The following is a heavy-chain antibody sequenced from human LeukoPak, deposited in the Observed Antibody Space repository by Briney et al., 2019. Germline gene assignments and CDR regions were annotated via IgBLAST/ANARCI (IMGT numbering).Heavy chain of an antibody. D-gene: IGHD3-10*01. J-gene: IGHJ6*02. CDR2: IYSGGST. Sequence: GGSLRLSCAASGFTVSTNYMSWVRQAPGKGLEWVSVIYSGGSTYYADSVKGRFTISRDTSKNILYLQMNSLRAEDTAVYYCARDRGTYYYGMDVWGQGTTVAVSS. CDR1: GFTVSTNY. CDR3: ARDRGTYYYGMDV. V-gene: IGHV3-53*01.